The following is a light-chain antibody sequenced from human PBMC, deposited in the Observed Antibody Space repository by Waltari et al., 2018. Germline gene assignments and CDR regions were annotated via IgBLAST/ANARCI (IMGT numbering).Light chain of an antibody. CDR2: GAS. V-gene: IGKV3-20*01. CDR3: QQYGGSPLT. CDR1: QSVSSSY. Sequence: EIVLTQSPDMLSLSPGERATLSCRASQSVSSSYLAWYQQKPGQAPRLLIYGASSRATGIPDRFSGSGSGTDFTLTISRLEPEDFAVYYCQQYGGSPLTFGGGTKVEI. J-gene: IGKJ4*01.